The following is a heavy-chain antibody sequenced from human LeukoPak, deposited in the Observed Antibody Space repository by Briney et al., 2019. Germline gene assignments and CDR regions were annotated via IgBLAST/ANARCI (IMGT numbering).Heavy chain of an antibody. CDR2: INPSGGST. Sequence: ASVKVSCKASGYTFTSHHMHWVRQAPGQGLEWMGIINPSGGSTNYAQKFQGRVIMTRDMSTSTAYMELRSLRSDDTAVYYSARDHDYYDSSGYYPYWGQGTLVTVSS. D-gene: IGHD3-22*01. CDR1: GYTFTSHH. CDR3: ARDHDYYDSSGYYPY. V-gene: IGHV1-46*01. J-gene: IGHJ4*02.